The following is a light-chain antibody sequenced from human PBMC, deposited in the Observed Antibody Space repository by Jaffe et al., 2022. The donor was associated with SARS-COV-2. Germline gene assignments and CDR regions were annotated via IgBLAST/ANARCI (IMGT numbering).Light chain of an antibody. J-gene: IGKJ2*01. CDR1: QSVSNSY. CDR3: QQYGNSPFT. CDR2: DAS. Sequence: EIVLTQSPGTLSLSPGEGATLSCRASQSVSNSYLVWYQQKPGQAPRLLIYDASTRATGIPDRFSGSGSGTDFTLTIKRLEPEDFAVYYCQQYGNSPFTFGQGTKLEIK. V-gene: IGKV3-20*01.